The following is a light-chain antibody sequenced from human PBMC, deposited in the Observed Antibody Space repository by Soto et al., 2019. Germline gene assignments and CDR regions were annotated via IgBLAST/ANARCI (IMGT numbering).Light chain of an antibody. Sequence: EVVLTQSPGTLSLSPGERATLSCRASERIYSAYLAWYHQKPGQAPRLLIYGTSRRATGIPDRFSGSGVGKEFTLTLSRLEPEDFGVYYCPASGRSAFTFRQGNRVEIK. CDR1: ERIYSAY. V-gene: IGKV3-20*01. CDR3: PASGRSAFT. CDR2: GTS. J-gene: IGKJ5*01.